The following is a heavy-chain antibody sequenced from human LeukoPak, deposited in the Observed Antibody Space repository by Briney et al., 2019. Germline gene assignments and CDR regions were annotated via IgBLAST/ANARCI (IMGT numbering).Heavy chain of an antibody. Sequence: GGSLRLSCAASGFTFSNYAMHWVRQAPGKGLEWVAVISFDGSDESYADSVKGQFTISRDNSMNTLYLHMNSLRAEDTAVYHCARDAPGDGSGYSYAAYYFDYWGQGTLVTVSS. D-gene: IGHD3-22*01. CDR3: ARDAPGDGSGYSYAAYYFDY. J-gene: IGHJ4*02. V-gene: IGHV3-30*01. CDR1: GFTFSNYA. CDR2: ISFDGSDE.